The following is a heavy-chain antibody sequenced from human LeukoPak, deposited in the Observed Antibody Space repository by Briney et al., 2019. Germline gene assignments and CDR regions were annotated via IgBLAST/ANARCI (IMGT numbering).Heavy chain of an antibody. Sequence: GSLRLSCAASGFTFSSYSMNWVRQARGKGLEWVSSISSSSSYIYYADSVKGRFTISRDNAKNSLYLQMNSLRAEDTAVYYCARVFSSSFPYYFDYWGQGTLVTVSS. CDR2: ISSSSSYI. J-gene: IGHJ4*02. V-gene: IGHV3-21*01. CDR1: GFTFSSYS. CDR3: ARVFSSSFPYYFDY. D-gene: IGHD6-6*01.